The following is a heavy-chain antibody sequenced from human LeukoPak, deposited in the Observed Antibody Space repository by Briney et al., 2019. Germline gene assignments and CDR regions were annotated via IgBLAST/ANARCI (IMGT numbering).Heavy chain of an antibody. J-gene: IGHJ5*02. CDR2: INPNSGGT. CDR1: GYTFTGYF. CDR3: ARDKNAGIAAAGTRVWLDP. Sequence: ASVKVSCKASGYTFTGYFMHWVRQAPGQGLEWMGWINPNSGGTNYAQKFQGRVTMTRDTSISTAYMELSRLRSDDTAEYYCARDKNAGIAAAGTRVWLDPWGQGTLVTVSS. D-gene: IGHD6-13*01. V-gene: IGHV1-2*02.